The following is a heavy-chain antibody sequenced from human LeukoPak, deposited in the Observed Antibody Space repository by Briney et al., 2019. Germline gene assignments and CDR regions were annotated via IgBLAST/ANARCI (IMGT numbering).Heavy chain of an antibody. J-gene: IGHJ4*02. V-gene: IGHV3-30-3*01. D-gene: IGHD3-10*01. CDR3: ARDPTLGSYGSGSYPDY. CDR2: ISYDGSNK. Sequence: GGSLRLSCAASGFTFSSYAMHWVRQAPGKGLEWVAVISYDGSNKYYADSVKGRFTISRDNSKNTLYLQMNSLRAEDTAVYYCARDPTLGSYGSGSYPDYWGQGTLVTVSS. CDR1: GFTFSSYA.